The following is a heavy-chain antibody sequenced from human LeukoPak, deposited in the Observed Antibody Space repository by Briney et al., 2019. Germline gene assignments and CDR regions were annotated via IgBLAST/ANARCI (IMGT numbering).Heavy chain of an antibody. Sequence: PGGSLRLSCTASGFTFGDYAKSWFRQAPGKGLEWVGFIRSKAYGGTTEYAASVKGRFTISRDDSKSIAYLQMNSLKTEDTAVYYCTRDSRVTAAFDYWGQGTLVTVSS. CDR1: GFTFGDYA. CDR3: TRDSRVTAAFDY. CDR2: IRSKAYGGTT. D-gene: IGHD2-21*02. V-gene: IGHV3-49*03. J-gene: IGHJ4*02.